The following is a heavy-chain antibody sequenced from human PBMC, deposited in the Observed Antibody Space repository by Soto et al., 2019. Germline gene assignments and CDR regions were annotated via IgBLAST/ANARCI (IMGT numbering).Heavy chain of an antibody. J-gene: IGHJ6*04. V-gene: IGHV5-51*01. CDR3: ARPLQSSSRAYYYGMDV. Sequence: PGDSLKISCKGSGYSFTSYWIGWVRQLPGKGLAWMGIIYHGDSDTRYSPSFQGQVTISADKSISTAYLQWSSLKASDTAMYYCARPLQSSSRAYYYGMDVWGKGTTVTVSS. CDR1: GYSFTSYW. D-gene: IGHD6-6*01. CDR2: IYHGDSDT.